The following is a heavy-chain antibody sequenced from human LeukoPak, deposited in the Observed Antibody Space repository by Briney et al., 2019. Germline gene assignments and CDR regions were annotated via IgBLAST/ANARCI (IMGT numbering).Heavy chain of an antibody. CDR2: INPNSGGT. D-gene: IGHD3-3*01. J-gene: IGHJ4*02. CDR1: GYTFTGYY. CDR3: ARVNMYDFWSGYYTGMRKYFDY. V-gene: IGHV1-2*02. Sequence: ASVKVSCKASGYTFTGYYMHWVRQAPGQGPEWMGWINPNSGGTNYAQKFQGRVTMTRDTSISTAYMELSRLRSDDTAVYYCARVNMYDFWSGYYTGMRKYFDYWGQGTLVTVSS.